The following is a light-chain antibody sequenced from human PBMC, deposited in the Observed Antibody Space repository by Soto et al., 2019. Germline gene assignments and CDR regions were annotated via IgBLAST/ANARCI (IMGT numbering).Light chain of an antibody. J-gene: IGKJ2*02. CDR1: QTISNW. V-gene: IGKV1-5*01. CDR3: QHSNSHLWT. CDR2: AAS. Sequence: DIQMTQSPSSLSASVGDRVTITCRASQTISNWLAWYQQKPGRAPKLLIYAASTLESGVPSRFSGRGSGTEFTLTISSLQPDDFATYYCQHSNSHLWTFGQGTKLEIK.